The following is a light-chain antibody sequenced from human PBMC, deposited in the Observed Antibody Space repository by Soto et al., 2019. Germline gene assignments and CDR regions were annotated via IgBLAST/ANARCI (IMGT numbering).Light chain of an antibody. CDR2: DTS. CDR3: QQRSNWPPIT. V-gene: IGKV3-11*01. J-gene: IGKJ5*01. Sequence: VMTQSPATLSVSPGERATLSCRASHSVGFTLAWYQQKPGQALRLLMYDTSTRATGIPARFSGSGSGTDFTLTISSLEPEDFAVYYCQQRSNWPPITFGQGTRLEIK. CDR1: HSVGFT.